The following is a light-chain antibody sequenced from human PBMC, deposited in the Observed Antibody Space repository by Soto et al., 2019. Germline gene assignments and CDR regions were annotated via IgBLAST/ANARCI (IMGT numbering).Light chain of an antibody. CDR3: QQYNSYSTT. V-gene: IGKV1-17*01. J-gene: IGKJ1*01. CDR2: DAS. Sequence: DIQMTQSPSSLSASVGARVPITCRASQGIRNDLGWYQQKPGKAPKLLIYDASSLESGVPSRFSGSGSGTEFTLTISSLQPDDFATYYCQQYNSYSTTFGQGTKVDI. CDR1: QGIRND.